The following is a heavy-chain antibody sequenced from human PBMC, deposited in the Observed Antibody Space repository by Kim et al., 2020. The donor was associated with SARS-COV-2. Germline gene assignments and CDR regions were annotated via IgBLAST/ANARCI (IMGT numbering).Heavy chain of an antibody. D-gene: IGHD6-19*01. CDR2: IYHSGST. V-gene: IGHV4-4*02. CDR1: GGSISSSNW. Sequence: SETLSLTCAVSGGSISSSNWWSWVRQPPGKGLEWIGEIYHSGSTNYNPSLKSRVTISVDKSKNQFSLKLSSVTAADTAVYYCARDLRSSGWYRTPPYFDYWGQGTLVTVSS. CDR3: ARDLRSSGWYRTPPYFDY. J-gene: IGHJ4*02.